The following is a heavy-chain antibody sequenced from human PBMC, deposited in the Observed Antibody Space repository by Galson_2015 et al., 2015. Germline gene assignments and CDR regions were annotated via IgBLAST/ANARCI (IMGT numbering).Heavy chain of an antibody. CDR3: ATPGGGSLVGEFLFGY. Sequence: SVKVSCKVSGYTLTELSMHWVRQAPGKGLEWMGGFDPEDGETIYAQKFQGRVTMTEDTSTDTAYMELSSLRSEDTAVYYCATPGGGSLVGEFLFGYWGQGTLVTVSS. CDR2: FDPEDGET. J-gene: IGHJ4*02. CDR1: GYTLTELS. D-gene: IGHD1-26*01. V-gene: IGHV1-24*01.